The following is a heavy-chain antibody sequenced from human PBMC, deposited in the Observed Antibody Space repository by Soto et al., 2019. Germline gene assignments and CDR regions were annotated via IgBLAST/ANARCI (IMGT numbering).Heavy chain of an antibody. J-gene: IGHJ4*02. V-gene: IGHV1-18*01. Sequence: ASVKVSCKASGYTFTTYGVSWLRQAPGQGLEWMGWISAYNGNTNYAQKLQGRVTMTTDTSTNTAYMELRSLRSDDTAVYYCASGGYRTNFDYWGQGTLVTVSS. CDR2: ISAYNGNT. CDR1: GYTFTTYG. CDR3: ASGGYRTNFDY. D-gene: IGHD6-25*01.